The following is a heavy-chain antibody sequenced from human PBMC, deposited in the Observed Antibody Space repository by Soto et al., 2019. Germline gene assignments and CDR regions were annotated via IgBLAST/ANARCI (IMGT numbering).Heavy chain of an antibody. V-gene: IGHV3-30-3*01. CDR1: GFTFSSYA. J-gene: IGHJ6*02. CDR3: ARDLGDVHDYGMDV. D-gene: IGHD3-10*01. Sequence: GGSLRLSCAASGFTFSSYAMHRVRQAPGKGLEWVAVISYDGSNKYYADSVMGRFTISRDNSKNTLYLQMNSLRAEDTAVYYCARDLGDVHDYGMDVWGQGTTVPVSS. CDR2: ISYDGSNK.